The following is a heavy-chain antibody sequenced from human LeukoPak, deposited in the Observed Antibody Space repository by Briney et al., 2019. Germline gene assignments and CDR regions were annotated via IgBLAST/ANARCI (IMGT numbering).Heavy chain of an antibody. CDR2: INHSGNT. D-gene: IGHD2-2*02. J-gene: IGHJ5*02. Sequence: SETLSLTCAVYGGSFSGYYWSWIRQPPGKGLEWIGEINHSGNTNYNPSLKSRVTISVDTSKNQFSLKLSSVTAADTAVFYCARSRDIVVVPAAIGLNWFDPWGQGTLVTVSA. CDR3: ARSRDIVVVPAAIGLNWFDP. CDR1: GGSFSGYY. V-gene: IGHV4-34*01.